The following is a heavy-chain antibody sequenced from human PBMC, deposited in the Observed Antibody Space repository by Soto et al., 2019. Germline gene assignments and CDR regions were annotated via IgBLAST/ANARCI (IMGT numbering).Heavy chain of an antibody. CDR1: GYTFTSYG. CDR3: ARDGHYDFLSGYYTVIAPKPPDNYYGMDV. D-gene: IGHD3-3*01. J-gene: IGHJ6*02. CDR2: ISAYNGNT. V-gene: IGHV1-18*01. Sequence: GASVKVSCKASGYTFTSYGISWVRQAPGQGLEWMGWISAYNGNTNYAQKIQGRVTMTTDTSTSTAYMELRSLRSDDTAVYYFARDGHYDFLSGYYTVIAPKPPDNYYGMDVWGQGTTVTVSS.